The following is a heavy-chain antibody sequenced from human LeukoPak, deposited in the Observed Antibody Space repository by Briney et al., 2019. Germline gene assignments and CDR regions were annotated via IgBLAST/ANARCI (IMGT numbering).Heavy chain of an antibody. D-gene: IGHD2-2*02. J-gene: IGHJ5*02. CDR1: GGFISNYH. Sequence: SETLSLTCTVPGGFISNYHWSWIRQPPGKGLEWIGYIYHSGSTYYNPSLKSRVTISVDRSKNQFSLKLSSVTAADTAVYYCAREAGYCSSTSCYTSWFDPWGQGTLVTVSS. CDR3: AREAGYCSSTSCYTSWFDP. CDR2: IYHSGST. V-gene: IGHV4-59*12.